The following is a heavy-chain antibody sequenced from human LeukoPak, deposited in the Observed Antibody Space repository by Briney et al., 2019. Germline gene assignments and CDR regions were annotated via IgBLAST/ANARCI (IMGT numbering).Heavy chain of an antibody. CDR1: GGSFSGYY. Sequence: SETLSLTCAVYGGSFSGYYWSWIRQPQGKGLEWIGEINHSGSTNYNPSLKSRVTISVDTSKNQFSLKLSSVTAADTAVYYCARVTSYYDFWSGRSYYYYYYMDVWGKGTTVTVSS. V-gene: IGHV4-34*01. CDR3: ARVTSYYDFWSGRSYYYYYYMDV. J-gene: IGHJ6*03. CDR2: INHSGST. D-gene: IGHD3-3*01.